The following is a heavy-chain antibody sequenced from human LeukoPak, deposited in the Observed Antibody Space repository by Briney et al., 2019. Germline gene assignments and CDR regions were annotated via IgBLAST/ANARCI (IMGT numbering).Heavy chain of an antibody. CDR3: ARVVTMVGHFDY. J-gene: IGHJ4*02. D-gene: IGHD3-10*02. CDR1: GGTFSSYA. Sequence: ASVKVSCKASGGTFSSYAISWVRQAPGQGLEWMGGIIPIFGTANYAQKSQGRVTITADESTSTAYMELSSLRSEDTAVYYCARVVTMVGHFDYWGQGTLVTVSS. CDR2: IIPIFGTA. V-gene: IGHV1-69*01.